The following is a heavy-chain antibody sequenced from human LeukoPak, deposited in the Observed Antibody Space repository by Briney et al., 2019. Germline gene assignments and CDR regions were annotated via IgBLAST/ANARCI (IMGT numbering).Heavy chain of an antibody. J-gene: IGHJ4*02. CDR2: IYSGGST. V-gene: IGHV3-53*01. Sequence: GGSLRLSCAASGFSVSNNYMSWVRQAPGKGLEWVSVIYSGGSTYYADSVKGRFTISRDNSKNTLYLQMNSLRAEDTAVYYCAKDRGGFDWLLYFDYWGQGTLVTVSS. CDR1: GFSVSNNY. CDR3: AKDRGGFDWLLYFDY. D-gene: IGHD3-9*01.